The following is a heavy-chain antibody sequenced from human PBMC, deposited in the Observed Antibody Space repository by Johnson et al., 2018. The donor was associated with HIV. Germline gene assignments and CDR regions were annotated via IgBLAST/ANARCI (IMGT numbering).Heavy chain of an antibody. J-gene: IGHJ3*02. CDR2: IYSGGRT. CDR3: ANGRSSWSGDAAFDI. CDR1: GFTVSSNY. D-gene: IGHD6-13*01. Sequence: VQLVESGGGLIQPGGSLRLSCAASGFTVSSNYMSWVRQAPGKGLEWVSIIYSGGRTYHADAGKGRLPISRDNSKNQLNLQMNSLRVGDTAVYYCANGRSSWSGDAAFDIWGQGTMVTVSS. V-gene: IGHV3-53*01.